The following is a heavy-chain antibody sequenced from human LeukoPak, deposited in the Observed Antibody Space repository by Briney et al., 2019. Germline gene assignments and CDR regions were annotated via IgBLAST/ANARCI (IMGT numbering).Heavy chain of an antibody. CDR2: ISYDGSNK. CDR3: ARSLSRSLWFGDRIISGLGY. CDR1: GFTFSSYA. D-gene: IGHD3-10*01. Sequence: GGSLRLSCAVSGFTFSSYAMSWVRQAPGKGLEWVAVISYDGSNKYYADSVKGRFTISRDNSKNTLYLQMNSLRAEDTAVYYCARSLSRSLWFGDRIISGLGYWGQGTLVTVSS. V-gene: IGHV3-30-3*01. J-gene: IGHJ4*02.